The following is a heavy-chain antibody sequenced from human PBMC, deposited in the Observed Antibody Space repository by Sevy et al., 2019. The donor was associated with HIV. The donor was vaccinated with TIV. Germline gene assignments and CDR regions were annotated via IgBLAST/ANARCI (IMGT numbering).Heavy chain of an antibody. CDR3: ARDQYYDIGTGLYAMDV. D-gene: IGHD3-9*01. CDR2: VYYFGST. V-gene: IGHV4-61*01. J-gene: IGHJ6*02. CDR1: GASVSAANDY. Sequence: SETLSLTCSVSGASVSAANDYWSWIRQPAGKGLEWIGNVYYFGSTNYNPSLKSRVTISLDTSKKQFSLKLSSVTAADTAVYYCARDQYYDIGTGLYAMDVWGQGTTVTVSS.